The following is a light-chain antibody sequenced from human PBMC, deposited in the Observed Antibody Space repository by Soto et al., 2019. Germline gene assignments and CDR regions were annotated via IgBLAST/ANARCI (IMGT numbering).Light chain of an antibody. CDR1: QGIGDT. Sequence: VISRSPATLSSSPREGPTLSCRASQGIGDTLAWNQHKPGQTPRLLMYDTSTRATGVPTRFSGSRSGAEFTLTINSLQSEDFAVYYCQPDNNWPLTFGGGTKWIS. J-gene: IGKJ4*01. CDR2: DTS. CDR3: QPDNNWPLT. V-gene: IGKV3-15*01.